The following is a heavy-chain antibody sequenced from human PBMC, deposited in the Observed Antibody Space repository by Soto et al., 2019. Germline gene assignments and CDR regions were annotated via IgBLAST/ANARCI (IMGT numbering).Heavy chain of an antibody. J-gene: IGHJ4*02. Sequence: QITLKESGPTLVKPTQTLTLTCTFSGFSLTTNTVGVGWIRQPPGKALEWLALIFWDGDKRYSPSLKSRLTITKETSKTQLVLTMTNMVPVDTATYYCAHYDATTVVTSFDYWGQGTLVTVSS. V-gene: IGHV2-5*02. CDR1: GFSLTTNTVG. CDR2: IFWDGDK. CDR3: AHYDATTVVTSFDY. D-gene: IGHD4-17*01.